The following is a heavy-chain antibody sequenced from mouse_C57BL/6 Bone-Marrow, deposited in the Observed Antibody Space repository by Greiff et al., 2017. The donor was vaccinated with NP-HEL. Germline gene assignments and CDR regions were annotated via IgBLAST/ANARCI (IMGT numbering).Heavy chain of an antibody. CDR1: GFNIKDDY. V-gene: IGHV14-4*01. CDR2: IDPENGDT. Sequence: VQLQRSGAELVRPGASVKLSCTASGFNIKDDYMHWVKQRPEQGLEWIGWIDPENGDTEYASKFQGKATITADTSSNTAYLQLSSLTSEDTAVYYRTPTVVATDWGQGTTLTVSS. J-gene: IGHJ2*01. D-gene: IGHD1-1*01. CDR3: TPTVVATD.